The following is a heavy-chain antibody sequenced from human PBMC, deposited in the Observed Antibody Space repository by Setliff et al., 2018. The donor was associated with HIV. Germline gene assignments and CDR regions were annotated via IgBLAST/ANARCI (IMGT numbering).Heavy chain of an antibody. J-gene: IGHJ4*02. CDR1: GDSVNDRSYF. CDR2: IFYSGST. CDR3: ARTPQYEGYYDSSGYSQYYFDY. D-gene: IGHD3-22*01. V-gene: IGHV4-39*07. Sequence: PSETLSLTCTVSGDSVNDRSYFWGWIRQPPGKGLEWIGSIFYSGSTYYNPSLKSRVTISVDTSKSLFSLKLSSVTAADTAVYYCARTPQYEGYYDSSGYSQYYFDYWGQGTLVTVSS.